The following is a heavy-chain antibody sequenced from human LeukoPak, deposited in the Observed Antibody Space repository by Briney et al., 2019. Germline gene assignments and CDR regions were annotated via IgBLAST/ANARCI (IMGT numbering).Heavy chain of an antibody. J-gene: IGHJ1*01. CDR2: IYPKSGGT. V-gene: IGHV1-2*02. CDR1: GYSFSDYH. Sequence: ASVKVSCKSSGYSFSDYHIHWVRPAPGQVLAWMGWIYPKSGGTYYAQKFQGRVSLTSDTSINTVYMELNSLTSDDTAVYFCARENWIWDFWGQGTLVTVSS. CDR3: ARENWIWDF. D-gene: IGHD1-1*01.